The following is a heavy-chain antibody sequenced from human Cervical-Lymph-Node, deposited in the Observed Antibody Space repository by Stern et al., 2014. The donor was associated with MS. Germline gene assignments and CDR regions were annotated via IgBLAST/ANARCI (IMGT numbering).Heavy chain of an antibody. D-gene: IGHD4/OR15-4a*01. CDR1: GFSLSTTGVG. J-gene: IGHJ4*02. CDR3: AHGADYFDY. Sequence: QVPLRESGPTLVKPTQTLTLTCTFSGFSLSTTGVGVGWIRQPPGKALEWLALIYWNDDKRYSPSLKSRLTITKDTSKNRVVLTMTNVDPLDTATYYCAHGADYFDYWGQGTLVTVSS. CDR2: IYWNDDK. V-gene: IGHV2-5*01.